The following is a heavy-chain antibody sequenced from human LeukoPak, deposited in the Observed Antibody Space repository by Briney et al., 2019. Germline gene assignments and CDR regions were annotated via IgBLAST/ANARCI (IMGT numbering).Heavy chain of an antibody. CDR1: GGSISSNSYY. V-gene: IGHV4-39*01. J-gene: IGHJ5*02. CDR2: IYYSGST. D-gene: IGHD3-3*01. CDR3: ARHFVRGTIFGVVIPNWFAP. Sequence: PSETLSLTCTVSGGSISSNSYYWVWLPQPPGKGREGIGSIYYSGSTNHNPSLKSRVTISTDTSKNQFSLKLSSVTAADTAVYYCARHFVRGTIFGVVIPNWFAPWGEGTLVTVSS.